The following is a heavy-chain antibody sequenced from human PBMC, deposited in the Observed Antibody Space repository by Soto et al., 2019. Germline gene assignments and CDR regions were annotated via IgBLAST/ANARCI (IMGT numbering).Heavy chain of an antibody. CDR3: ARHEGWTGPDQ. J-gene: IGHJ5*02. CDR1: GASIGSGGW. Sequence: LSLPCAVSGASIGSGGWWSWVRQPPGKGLEWSAEIFHDGNTNYSPSLKSRVTISVDKSQNQFSLNVYSVTAADTAVYYCARHEGWTGPDQWGQGTLVTVSS. D-gene: IGHD2-8*02. CDR2: IFHDGNT. V-gene: IGHV4-4*02.